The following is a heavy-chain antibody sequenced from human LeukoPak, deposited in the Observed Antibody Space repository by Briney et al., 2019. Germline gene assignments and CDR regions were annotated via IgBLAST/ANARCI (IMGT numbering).Heavy chain of an antibody. V-gene: IGHV3-23*01. D-gene: IGHD4-17*01. CDR2: ITGSGDTR. CDR3: GKDPNGDYIGAFDY. Sequence: GGSLRLSCVASGITFRNYAVTWVRQAPGKGLEWVSSITGSGDTRRYADSVKGRFTISRDNSVDTLYLQMNSLSAEDTAIYYCGKDPNGDYIGAFDYWGRGTMVTVSS. J-gene: IGHJ3*01. CDR1: GITFRNYA.